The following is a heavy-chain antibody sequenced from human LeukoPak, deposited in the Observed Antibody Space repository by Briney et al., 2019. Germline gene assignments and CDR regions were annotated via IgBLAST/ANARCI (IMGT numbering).Heavy chain of an antibody. D-gene: IGHD1-26*01. CDR1: GGTFSSYA. CDR2: IIPILGIA. CDR3: ARGVGATTRYYYYMDV. V-gene: IGHV1-69*04. J-gene: IGHJ6*03. Sequence: SVKVSCKASGGTFSSYAISWVRQAPGQGLEWMGRIIPILGIANYAQKFQGRVTITADKSTSTAYMELSSLRSEDTAVYYCARGVGATTRYYYYMDVWGKGTTVTVSS.